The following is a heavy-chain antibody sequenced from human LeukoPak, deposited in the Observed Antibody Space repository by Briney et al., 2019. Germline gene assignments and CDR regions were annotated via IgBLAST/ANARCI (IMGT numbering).Heavy chain of an antibody. CDR3: ARVGFEGASDY. D-gene: IGHD1-26*01. CDR2: INHSGST. CDR1: GGSISSYY. Sequence: SETLSLTCTVSGGSISSYYWSWIRQPPGKGLEWIGEINHSGSTNYNPSLKSRVTISVDTSKNQFSLKLSSVTAADTAVYYCARVGFEGASDYWGQGTLVTVSS. V-gene: IGHV4-34*01. J-gene: IGHJ4*02.